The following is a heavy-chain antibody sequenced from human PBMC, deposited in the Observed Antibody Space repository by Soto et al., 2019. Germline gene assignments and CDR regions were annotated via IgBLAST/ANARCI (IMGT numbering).Heavy chain of an antibody. CDR3: AKVDTAMVDYYYGMDV. Sequence: GGPLRHCYAASGFTLSSYAKRGVRQAPGKGLEWVSAISGSGGSTYYADSVKGRFTISRDNSKNTLYLQMNSLRAEDTAVYYCAKVDTAMVDYYYGMDVWGQGT. CDR2: ISGSGGST. D-gene: IGHD5-18*01. J-gene: IGHJ6*02. CDR1: GFTLSSYA. V-gene: IGHV3-23*01.